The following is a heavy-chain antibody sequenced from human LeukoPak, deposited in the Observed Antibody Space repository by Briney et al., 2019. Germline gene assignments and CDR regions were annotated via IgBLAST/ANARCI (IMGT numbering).Heavy chain of an antibody. V-gene: IGHV3-21*05. Sequence: GGSLTLSCEASGFTFSNYGMNWVRQAPGKGLEWISYISSSSSYTDYADSVKGRFTISRDNAQNALFLQMDSLRVEDTAVYYCAAGTAADYWGQGTRVTVSS. CDR2: ISSSSSYT. CDR3: AAGTAADY. CDR1: GFTFSNYG. D-gene: IGHD6-13*01. J-gene: IGHJ4*02.